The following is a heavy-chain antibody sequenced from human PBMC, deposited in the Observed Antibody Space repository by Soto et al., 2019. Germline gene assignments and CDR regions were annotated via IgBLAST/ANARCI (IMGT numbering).Heavy chain of an antibody. CDR3: AKSTPYSGSANYYYYYYGMDV. CDR2: ISGSGGST. CDR1: GFTFSSYA. Sequence: GGSLRLSCAASGFTFSSYAMIWVRQAPGKGLEWVSAISGSGGSTYYADSVKGRFTISRDNSKNTLYLQMNSLRAEDTAIYYCAKSTPYSGSANYYYYYYGMDVWGQGTTVTVSS. J-gene: IGHJ6*02. V-gene: IGHV3-23*01. D-gene: IGHD6-6*01.